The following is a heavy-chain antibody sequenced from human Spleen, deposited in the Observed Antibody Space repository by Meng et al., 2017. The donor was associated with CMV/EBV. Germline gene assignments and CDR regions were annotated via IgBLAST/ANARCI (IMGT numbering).Heavy chain of an antibody. Sequence: SSNSPAWNWIRQSPSRGLEWLGRTYYRSKWYSDYAVSVKSRITINPDTSKNQFSLHLNSVTPEDTAVYFCARSSLDYHDSSGYLDYWGQGTLVTVSS. CDR2: TYYRSKWYS. J-gene: IGHJ4*02. CDR3: ARSSLDYHDSSGYLDY. CDR1: SSNSPA. D-gene: IGHD3-22*01. V-gene: IGHV6-1*01.